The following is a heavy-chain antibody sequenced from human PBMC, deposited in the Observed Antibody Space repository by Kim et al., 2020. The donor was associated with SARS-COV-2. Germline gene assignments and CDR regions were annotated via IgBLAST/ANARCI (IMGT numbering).Heavy chain of an antibody. CDR2: IIPIFGTA. V-gene: IGHV1-69*06. J-gene: IGHJ6*02. CDR1: GGTFSSYA. D-gene: IGHD6-25*01. CDR3: ARFSQGGRLGQYYYYYGMDV. Sequence: SVKVSCKASGGTFSSYAISWVRQAPGQGLEWMGGIIPIFGTANYAQKFQGRVTITADKSTSTAYMELSSLRSEDTAVYYCARFSQGGRLGQYYYYYGMDVWGQGTTVTVSS.